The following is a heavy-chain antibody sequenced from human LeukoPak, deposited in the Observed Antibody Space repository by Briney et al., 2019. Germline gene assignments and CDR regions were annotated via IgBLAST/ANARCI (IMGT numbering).Heavy chain of an antibody. CDR3: AKTDSGWFDY. CDR2: ISGGGDIT. Sequence: PGGSLRLSCAASGFNFANHAMSWVRQTAGKGLEWVSAISGGGDITYYADSVKGRFTISRDNSKNTLYLQMNSLRAEDTAVYYCAKTDSGWFDYWGQGTLVTVSS. CDR1: GFNFANHA. J-gene: IGHJ4*02. V-gene: IGHV3-23*01. D-gene: IGHD6-19*01.